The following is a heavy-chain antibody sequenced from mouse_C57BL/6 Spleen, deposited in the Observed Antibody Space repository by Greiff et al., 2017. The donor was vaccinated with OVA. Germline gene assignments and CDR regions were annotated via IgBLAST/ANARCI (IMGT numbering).Heavy chain of an antibody. J-gene: IGHJ2*01. CDR3: ARTGTYYFDY. D-gene: IGHD4-1*01. V-gene: IGHV1-52*01. CDR2: IDPSDSET. CDR1: GYTFTSYW. Sequence: QVQLQQPGAELVRPGSSVKLSCKASGYTFTSYWIHWGEERGRQGLEWIGNIDPSDSETHYNQKFKDKATLTVDKSSSTAYMQLSSLTSEDSAVYYCARTGTYYFDYWGQGTTLTVSS.